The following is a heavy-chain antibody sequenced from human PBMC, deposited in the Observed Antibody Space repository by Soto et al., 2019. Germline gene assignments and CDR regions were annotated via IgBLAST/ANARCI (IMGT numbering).Heavy chain of an antibody. J-gene: IGHJ4*02. Sequence: QVQLVQSVAEGKKPGASVKVSCRASGYTFTSYGITWVRPAPGQGLEWMGWISAYSGNTNYAQNPQGRVTMTTDTSTSTAYMELRSVRSDDTSVYYCARQYDILTGYYLEVGYWGQGTLVTVSS. V-gene: IGHV1-18*01. D-gene: IGHD3-9*01. CDR3: ARQYDILTGYYLEVGY. CDR1: GYTFTSYG. CDR2: ISAYSGNT.